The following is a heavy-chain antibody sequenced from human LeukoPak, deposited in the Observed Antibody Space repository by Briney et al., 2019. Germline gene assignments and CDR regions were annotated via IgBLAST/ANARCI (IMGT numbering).Heavy chain of an antibody. D-gene: IGHD2-2*01. CDR1: GFTFSSYS. CDR3: AKDTCSITSCRGYFDY. V-gene: IGHV3-23*01. CDR2: ISGSGGST. Sequence: GGSLRLSCAASGFTFSSYSMSWVRQAPGKGLEWVSAISGSGGSTYYADSVKGRFTISRDNSKNTLYLQMNSLRAEDTAVYYCAKDTCSITSCRGYFDYWGQGTLVTVSS. J-gene: IGHJ4*02.